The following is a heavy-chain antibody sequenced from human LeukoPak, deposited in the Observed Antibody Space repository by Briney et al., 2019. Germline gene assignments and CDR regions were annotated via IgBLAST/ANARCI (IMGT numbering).Heavy chain of an antibody. D-gene: IGHD1-14*01. CDR1: GFTFSSYS. CDR2: ISSSSSHI. CDR3: ASDKSNRSPLKYFQH. Sequence: GGSLRLSCAASGFTFSSYSMNWVRQAPGKGLEWVSSISSSSSHIYYADSVKGRFTISRDNAKNSLYLQMNSLRAEDTAVYYCASDKSNRSPLKYFQHWGQGTLVTVSS. J-gene: IGHJ1*01. V-gene: IGHV3-21*01.